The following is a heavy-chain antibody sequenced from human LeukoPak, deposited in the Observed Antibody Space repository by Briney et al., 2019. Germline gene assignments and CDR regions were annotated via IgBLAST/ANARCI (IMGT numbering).Heavy chain of an antibody. CDR2: ISGSGGST. CDR1: GFTFSSYA. Sequence: PGGSLRLSCAASGFTFSSYAMSWVRQAPGKGLEWVSAISGSGGSTYYADSVKGRFTISRDNAKNSLYLQMNSLRAEDTAVYYCARGGYSSGWSLGYWGQGTLVTVSS. V-gene: IGHV3-23*01. D-gene: IGHD6-19*01. CDR3: ARGGYSSGWSLGY. J-gene: IGHJ4*02.